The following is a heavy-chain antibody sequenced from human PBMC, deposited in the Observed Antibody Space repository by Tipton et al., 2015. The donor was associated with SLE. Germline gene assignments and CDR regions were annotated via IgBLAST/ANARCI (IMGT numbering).Heavy chain of an antibody. CDR3: ARDRAICTRTTCYGDNWFDP. J-gene: IGHJ5*02. CDR2: IFYTGNT. CDR1: GASISSSNYY. D-gene: IGHD2-2*01. V-gene: IGHV4-39*07. Sequence: TLSLTCSVSGASISSSNYYWVWIRQLPGKGLEWIGGIFYTGNTFYTPSLKSRVTISVDTSKNQFSLKVNSLTAADTAVYYCARDRAICTRTTCYGDNWFDPWGQGTLVTVSS.